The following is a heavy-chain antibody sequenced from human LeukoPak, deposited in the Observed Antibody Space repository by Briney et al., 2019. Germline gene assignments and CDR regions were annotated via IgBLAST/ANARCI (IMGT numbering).Heavy chain of an antibody. CDR2: ISGNGGST. CDR3: ANAPGSLLYSFLDY. D-gene: IGHD5-18*01. Sequence: PGGSLRLSCAASGFTFSSYAMTWVRQGPGKGLEWVSTISGNGGSTYYADSVKGRFTISRDNSKNTLYLQMNSLRAEDTAVYYCANAPGSLLYSFLDYWGQGTLVTVSS. J-gene: IGHJ4*02. CDR1: GFTFSSYA. V-gene: IGHV3-23*01.